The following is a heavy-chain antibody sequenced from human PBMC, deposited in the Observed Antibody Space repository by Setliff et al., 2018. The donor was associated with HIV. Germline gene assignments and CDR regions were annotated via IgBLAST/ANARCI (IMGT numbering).Heavy chain of an antibody. D-gene: IGHD3-22*01. CDR1: GGTFSGYY. CDR3: ARLKRYYYDSSGPYSFDV. V-gene: IGHV4-34*01. J-gene: IGHJ3*01. Sequence: PSETLSLTCAVYGGTFSGYYWSWIRQPPGKGLEWIGEVNHGGSTNYNPSLKSRVTMSVDTSKNQFSLNLSSVTAADTAVYYCARLKRYYYDSSGPYSFDVWGQGTMVTVSS. CDR2: VNHGGST.